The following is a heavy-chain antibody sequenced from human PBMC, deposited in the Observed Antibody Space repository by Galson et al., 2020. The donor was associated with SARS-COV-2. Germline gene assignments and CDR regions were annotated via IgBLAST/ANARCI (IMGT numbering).Heavy chain of an antibody. D-gene: IGHD6-6*01. CDR2: IIPIFGTA. J-gene: IGHJ6*03. CDR1: GGTFSSYA. CDR3: ARTTGRYSSSPLYYYYYMDG. V-gene: IGHV1-69*13. Sequence: SVKVSCKASGGTFSSYAISWVRQAPGQGLEWMGGIIPIFGTANYAQKFQGRVTITADESTSTAYMELSSLRSENTAVYYCARTTGRYSSSPLYYYYYMDGWGKGTTVTVSS.